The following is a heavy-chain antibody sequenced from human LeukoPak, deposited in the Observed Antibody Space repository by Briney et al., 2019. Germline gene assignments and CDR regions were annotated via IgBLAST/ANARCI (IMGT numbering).Heavy chain of an antibody. V-gene: IGHV4-4*07. CDR3: ARDTIFSGYDYDGYFDL. D-gene: IGHD5-12*01. CDR1: GGSISSYY. J-gene: IGHJ2*01. Sequence: SETLSLTCTVSGGSISSYYWSWIRQPAWKGLEWIGRIYTSGSTNYNPSLKSRVTMSVDTSKNQFSLKLSSVTAADTAVYYCARDTIFSGYDYDGYFDLWGRGTLVTVSS. CDR2: IYTSGST.